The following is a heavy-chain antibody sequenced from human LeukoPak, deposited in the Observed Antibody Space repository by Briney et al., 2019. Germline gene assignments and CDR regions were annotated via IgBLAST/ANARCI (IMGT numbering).Heavy chain of an antibody. D-gene: IGHD2-15*01. Sequence: RAGGSLRLSCAASGFIFSDYSMSWVRQAPGKGLEWVSTIRSNGADTYYADSVKGRFTISRDNSKNTLYLEMNSLRAEDTAVYYCAKGGYITWFDPCGQGTLVTVSS. V-gene: IGHV3-23*01. CDR2: IRSNGADT. J-gene: IGHJ5*02. CDR3: AKGGYITWFDP. CDR1: GFIFSDYS.